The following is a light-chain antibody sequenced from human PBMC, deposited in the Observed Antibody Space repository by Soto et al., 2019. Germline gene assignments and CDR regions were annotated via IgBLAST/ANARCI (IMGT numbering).Light chain of an antibody. J-gene: IGKJ3*01. CDR3: HKSYHFPL. V-gene: IGKV1-33*01. CDR1: HDIGNS. Sequence: DIQMTQSPPSLSASVGDRVTITCQASHDIGNSLNWYQHKAGKAPKLVICDAYNLETGVPSTFNVSEFGTDFTFTSISPRAEDMATDYGHKSYHFPLFGPGTKVDMK. CDR2: DAY.